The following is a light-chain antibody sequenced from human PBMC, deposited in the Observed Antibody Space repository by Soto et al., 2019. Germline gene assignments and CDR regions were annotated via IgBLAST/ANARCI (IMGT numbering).Light chain of an antibody. Sequence: DIQMTQSPSTLSASVGARVTITCWTSQTISNYLNWYQHKTGKAPEVLIYAAYNLQSGVPSRFSGSGSGTDFTLTISSLQPAEAATYYCQQSYRTPITFGQGTRLE. CDR1: QTISNY. J-gene: IGKJ5*01. V-gene: IGKV1-39*01. CDR3: QQSYRTPIT. CDR2: AAY.